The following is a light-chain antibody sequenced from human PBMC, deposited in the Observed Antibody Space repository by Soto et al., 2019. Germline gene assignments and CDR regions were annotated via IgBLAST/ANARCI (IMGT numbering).Light chain of an antibody. Sequence: VLTQPPSASGAPGQRVTISCSGSSSNVQSNTVNWYQQLPGTAPKLLIYSNDQRPSGVPDRFSGSKSGTSASLAISGLQSEDEADYYCASWDDSLFGHVFGTGTKVTVL. V-gene: IGLV1-44*01. CDR3: ASWDDSLFGHV. CDR2: SND. CDR1: SSNVQSNT. J-gene: IGLJ1*01.